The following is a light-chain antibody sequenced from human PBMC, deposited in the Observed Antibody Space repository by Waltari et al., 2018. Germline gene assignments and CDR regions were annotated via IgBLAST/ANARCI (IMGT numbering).Light chain of an antibody. CDR3: GSYAGSYSVV. Sequence: QSALTQPRSVSGSPGQSVTISCTGTSSDVGGYNYVSWYQQHPGKAPKFMIYDVSKRPSGVPDRFSGSKSGNTASLTISGLQAEDEADYYCGSYAGSYSVVFGGGTKLTVL. CDR1: SSDVGGYNY. CDR2: DVS. V-gene: IGLV2-11*01. J-gene: IGLJ2*01.